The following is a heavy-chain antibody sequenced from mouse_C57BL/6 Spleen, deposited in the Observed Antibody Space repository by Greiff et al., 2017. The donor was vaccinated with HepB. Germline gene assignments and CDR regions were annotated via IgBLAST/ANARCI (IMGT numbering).Heavy chain of an antibody. V-gene: IGHV1-63*01. D-gene: IGHD2-2*01. CDR1: GYTFTNYW. J-gene: IGHJ4*01. CDR2: IYPGGGYT. CDR3: AGWLEDAMDY. Sequence: QVQLKESGAELVRPGTSVKMSCKASGYTFTNYWIGWAKQRPGHGLEWIGDIYPGGGYTNYNEKFKGKATLTADKSSSTAYMQLSSLTSEDSAIYYCAGWLEDAMDYWGQGTSVTVSS.